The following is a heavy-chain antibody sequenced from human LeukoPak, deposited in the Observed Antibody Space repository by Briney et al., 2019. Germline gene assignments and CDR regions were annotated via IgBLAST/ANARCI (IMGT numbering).Heavy chain of an antibody. J-gene: IGHJ4*02. Sequence: PSETLSLTCAVYGGSFSGYSWSWIRQPPGKGLEWIGEINHSGSTNYNPSLKSRVTISVDTSKNQFSLKLSSVTAADTAVYYCARAHDYYDSSGYRQLYFDYWGQGTLVTVSS. V-gene: IGHV4-34*01. CDR1: GGSFSGYS. CDR3: ARAHDYYDSSGYRQLYFDY. CDR2: INHSGST. D-gene: IGHD3-22*01.